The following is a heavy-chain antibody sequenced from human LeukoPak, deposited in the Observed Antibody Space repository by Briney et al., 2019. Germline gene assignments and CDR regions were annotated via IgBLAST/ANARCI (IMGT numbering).Heavy chain of an antibody. J-gene: IGHJ4*02. CDR3: LLVGAATNHPGY. Sequence: GGSLTLSCAASGFTFSSYAMTWVRQAPGKGLEWVSGISGSGGNTYYTDSVRGRLSISRDNSKNTLYLQMNSLRAEDTAVYYCLLVGAATNHPGYWGQGTLVTVSS. CDR2: ISGSGGNT. V-gene: IGHV3-23*01. D-gene: IGHD1-26*01. CDR1: GFTFSSYA.